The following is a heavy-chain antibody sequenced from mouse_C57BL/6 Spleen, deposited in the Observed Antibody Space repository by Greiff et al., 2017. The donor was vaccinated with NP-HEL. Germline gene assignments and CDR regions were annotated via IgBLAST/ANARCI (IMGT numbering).Heavy chain of an antibody. D-gene: IGHD3-3*01. J-gene: IGHJ4*01. CDR1: GFTFSSYA. Sequence: DVMLVESGGGLVKPGGSLKLSCAASGFTFSSYAMSWVRQTPEKRLEWVATISDGGSYTYYPDNVKGRFTISRDNAKNNLYLQMSHLKSEDTAMYDCARDRDCYYAMDYWGQGTSVTVSS. CDR2: ISDGGSYT. CDR3: ARDRDCYYAMDY. V-gene: IGHV5-4*01.